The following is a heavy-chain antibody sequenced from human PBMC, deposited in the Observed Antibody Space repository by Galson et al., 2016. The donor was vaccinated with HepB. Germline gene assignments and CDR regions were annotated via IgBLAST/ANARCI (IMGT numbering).Heavy chain of an antibody. CDR1: GFTFSSYS. J-gene: IGHJ5*02. V-gene: IGHV3-48*02. D-gene: IGHD5-18*01. CDR3: ARGWWIQLWFFFDP. Sequence: SLRLSCAASGFTFSSYSMNWVRQAPGKGLEWVSYISSSSSTISYADSVKGRFTIPRDNAKNSLYLQMNSLRDEDTAVYYCARGWWIQLWFFFDPWGQGTLVTVSS. CDR2: ISSSSSTI.